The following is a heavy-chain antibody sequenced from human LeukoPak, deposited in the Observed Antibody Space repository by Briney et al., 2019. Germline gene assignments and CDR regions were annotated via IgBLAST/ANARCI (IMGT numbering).Heavy chain of an antibody. Sequence: SETLSLTCTVSGGSISSYYWSWIRQPPGKGLEWIGYIYYSGSTNYNPSLKSRVTISVDTSKNQFSLRLSSVSAADTAVYYCARADVLDSSGYFQNAFDIWGQGTKVTVSS. CDR3: ARADVLDSSGYFQNAFDI. V-gene: IGHV4-59*08. CDR2: IYYSGST. J-gene: IGHJ3*02. D-gene: IGHD3-22*01. CDR1: GGSISSYY.